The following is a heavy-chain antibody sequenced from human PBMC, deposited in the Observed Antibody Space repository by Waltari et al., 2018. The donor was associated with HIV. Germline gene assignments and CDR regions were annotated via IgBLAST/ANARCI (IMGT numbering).Heavy chain of an antibody. V-gene: IGHV4-39*01. CDR2: SYYSGST. Sequence: LQLQESGPGLVKPSETLSLPCAVSGCSINTDSYYCVLIRPPPGQGLEWIGSSYYSGSTCNNPALRGRVTRSVDTSKNRFALKLSSVTAADTAVYYCARRYSTTSHPGGAGYFDHWGQGTLVTVSS. CDR1: GCSINTDSYY. J-gene: IGHJ4*02. CDR3: ARRYSTTSHPGGAGYFDH. D-gene: IGHD6-13*01.